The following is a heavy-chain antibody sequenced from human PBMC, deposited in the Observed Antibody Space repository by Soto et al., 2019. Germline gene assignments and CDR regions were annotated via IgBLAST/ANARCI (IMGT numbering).Heavy chain of an antibody. CDR2: IIPIFGTA. CDR3: ARVVGEVQNGMDV. V-gene: IGHV1-69*13. J-gene: IGHJ6*02. D-gene: IGHD1-26*01. Sequence: GASVKVSCKASGGTFSSYAISWVRQAPGQGLEWMGGIIPIFGTANYAQKFQGRVTITADESTSTAYMELSSLRSEDTAVYYCARVVGEVQNGMDVWGQGPTVPVSS. CDR1: GGTFSSYA.